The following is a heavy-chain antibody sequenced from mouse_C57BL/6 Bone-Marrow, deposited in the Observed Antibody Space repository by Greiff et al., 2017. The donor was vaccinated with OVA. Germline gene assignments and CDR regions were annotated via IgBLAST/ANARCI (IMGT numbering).Heavy chain of an antibody. CDR3: AKNAVYDYDGFDY. V-gene: IGHV2-5*01. CDR1: GFSLTSYG. J-gene: IGHJ2*01. Sequence: VKLMESGPGLVQPSQSLSITCTVSGFSLTSYGVHWVRQSPGKGLEWLGVIWRGGSTDYNAAFMSRLSITKDNSKSQVFFKMNSLQADDTAIYYCAKNAVYDYDGFDYWGQGTTLTVSS. CDR2: IWRGGST. D-gene: IGHD2-4*01.